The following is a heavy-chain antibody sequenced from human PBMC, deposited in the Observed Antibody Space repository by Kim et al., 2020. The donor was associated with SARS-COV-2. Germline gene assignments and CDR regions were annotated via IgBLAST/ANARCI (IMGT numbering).Heavy chain of an antibody. CDR3: ARAVSYSSSSGYFDY. Sequence: ASVKVSCKASGYIFTSYYVHWVRQAPGRGLEWMGVINPSADATTYGQKFLGRVTVTRDRSTNTVYMELSGLTSDDTAVYYCARAVSYSSSSGYFDYCGQGSLVTVSS. D-gene: IGHD6-6*01. CDR1: GYIFTSYY. CDR2: INPSADAT. V-gene: IGHV1-46*01. J-gene: IGHJ4*02.